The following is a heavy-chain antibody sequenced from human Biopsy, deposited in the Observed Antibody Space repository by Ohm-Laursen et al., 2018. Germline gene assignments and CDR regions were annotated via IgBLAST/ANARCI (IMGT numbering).Heavy chain of an antibody. CDR1: GYTLTELS. D-gene: IGHD1-1*01. V-gene: IGHV1-24*01. Sequence: ASVKVSCKGSGYTLTELSMHWVRQAPGKGLEWMGGFAPENGKTVYAQNFQARVSMTEDTSTDTAYMELRSLRSEDTAVYYCAADINVWNVNYWGQGTQVTVSS. CDR3: AADINVWNVNY. CDR2: FAPENGKT. J-gene: IGHJ4*02.